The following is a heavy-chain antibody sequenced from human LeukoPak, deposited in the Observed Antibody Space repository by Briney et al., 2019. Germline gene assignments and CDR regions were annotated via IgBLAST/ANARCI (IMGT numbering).Heavy chain of an antibody. CDR3: ARGVEPLAANTLAY. Sequence: PGGSLRLSCAASGFTFSSYEMNWVRQAPGKGLEWVSVLYSDGNTKYADSVQGRFTISRDNSKNTPYLEMNSLSPDDTAVYYCARGVEPLAANTLAYWGQGTLVTVSS. CDR1: GFTFSSYE. V-gene: IGHV3-53*01. CDR2: LYSDGNT. J-gene: IGHJ4*02. D-gene: IGHD1-14*01.